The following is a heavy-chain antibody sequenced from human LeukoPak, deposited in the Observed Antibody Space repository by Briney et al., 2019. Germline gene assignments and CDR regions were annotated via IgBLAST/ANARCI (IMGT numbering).Heavy chain of an antibody. Sequence: SVKVSCKASGYTFTGYYMHWVRQAPGQGLEWMGWINPNSGGTNYAQKFQGRVTMTRDTSISTAYMELSRLRSDDTAVYYCATEKYYYDSSGYYFFDYWGQGTLVTVSS. D-gene: IGHD3-22*01. CDR3: ATEKYYYDSSGYYFFDY. CDR2: INPNSGGT. CDR1: GYTFTGYY. V-gene: IGHV1-2*02. J-gene: IGHJ4*02.